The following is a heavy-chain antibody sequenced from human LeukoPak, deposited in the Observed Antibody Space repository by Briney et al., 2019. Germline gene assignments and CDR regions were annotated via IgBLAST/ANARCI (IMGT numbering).Heavy chain of an antibody. CDR1: GFTFSNYA. V-gene: IGHV3-21*01. D-gene: IGHD5-18*01. CDR3: ARWRPPYGYSYGYNDY. CDR2: FGTRSSSI. J-gene: IGHJ4*02. Sequence: GGSLRLSCAASGFTFSNYAMNWVRQAPGKGLEWVSSFGTRSSSIYYAHSVTGRFIVSRDNAKNSLFLQMNSLSAEDTAVYYCARWRPPYGYSYGYNDYWGQGTPVTVSS.